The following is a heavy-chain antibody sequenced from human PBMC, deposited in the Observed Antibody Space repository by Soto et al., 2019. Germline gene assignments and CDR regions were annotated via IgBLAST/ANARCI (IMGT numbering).Heavy chain of an antibody. Sequence: SVRVSCKASGGTFSIYAISWVRQAPGQGLEWMGGIIPIFGTANYAQKFQCRFTITADESTSTAYMELISLRSEDTAVYYCARSACSWLSDHQYYYYSCMDLWGEGTTGNVAS. CDR1: GGTFSIYA. D-gene: IGHD3-22*01. CDR3: ARSACSWLSDHQYYYYSCMDL. J-gene: IGHJ6*04. CDR2: IIPIFGTA. V-gene: IGHV1-69*13.